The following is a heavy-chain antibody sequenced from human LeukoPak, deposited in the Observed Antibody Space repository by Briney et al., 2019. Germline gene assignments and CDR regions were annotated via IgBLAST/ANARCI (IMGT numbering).Heavy chain of an antibody. CDR3: ARDPEWELLSG. CDR2: INSDGSST. V-gene: IGHV3-74*01. Sequence: GGSLRLSCAASGFTFSSYWMHWVRRAPGKGLVWVSRINSDGSSTSYADSVKGRFTISRDNAKNTLYLQMNSLRAEDTAVHYCARDPEWELLSGWGQGTLVTVSS. J-gene: IGHJ4*02. D-gene: IGHD1-26*01. CDR1: GFTFSSYW.